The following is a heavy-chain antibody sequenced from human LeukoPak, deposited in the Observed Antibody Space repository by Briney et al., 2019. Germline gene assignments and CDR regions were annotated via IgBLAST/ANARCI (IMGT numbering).Heavy chain of an antibody. J-gene: IGHJ4*02. CDR2: ISGSGGST. CDR1: GFTFSSYW. D-gene: IGHD3-10*01. Sequence: GGSLRLSCAASGFTFSSYWMSWVRQAPGNGLEWVSAISGSGGSTYYADSVKGRFTISRDNSKNTLYLQMNSLRAEDTAVYYCPKGGWNFDYWGQGTLVTVSS. CDR3: PKGGWNFDY. V-gene: IGHV3-23*01.